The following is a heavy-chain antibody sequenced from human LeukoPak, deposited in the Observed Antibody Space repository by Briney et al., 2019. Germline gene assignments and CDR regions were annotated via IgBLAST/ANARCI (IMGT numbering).Heavy chain of an antibody. V-gene: IGHV3-30*02. CDR3: AKDQRRFLEWLRLDP. Sequence: GGSLRLSCAASGFTFSSYGMHWVRQAPGKGLEWVAFIRYDGSSKYYADSVKGRFTISRDNSKNTLYLQMNSLRAEDTAVYYCAKDQRRFLEWLRLDPWGQGTLVTVSS. D-gene: IGHD3-3*01. CDR1: GFTFSSYG. J-gene: IGHJ5*02. CDR2: IRYDGSSK.